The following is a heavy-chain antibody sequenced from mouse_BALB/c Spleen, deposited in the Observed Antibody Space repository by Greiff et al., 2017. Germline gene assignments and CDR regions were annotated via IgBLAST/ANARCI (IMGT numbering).Heavy chain of an antibody. J-gene: IGHJ2*01. CDR1: GFTFSSYG. D-gene: IGHD1-1*01. V-gene: IGHV5-6*03. CDR2: ISSGGSYT. Sequence: EVMLVESGGGLVKPGGSLKLSCAASGFTFSSYGMSWVRQTPDKRLEWVATISSGGSYTYYPDSVKGRFTISRDNAKNTLYLQMSSLKSEDTAMYYCARGSSYGYWGQGTTLTVSS. CDR3: ARGSSYGY.